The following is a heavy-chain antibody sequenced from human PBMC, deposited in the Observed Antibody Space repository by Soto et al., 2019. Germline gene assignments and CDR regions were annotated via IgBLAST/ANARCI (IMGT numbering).Heavy chain of an antibody. J-gene: IGHJ6*02. V-gene: IGHV5-10-1*01. Sequence: PGESLKISCKGSGYSFTSYWISWVRQMPGKGLEWMGRIDPSDSYTNYSPSFQGHVTISADKSISTAYLQWSSLKASDTAMYYCARHQTIVDKAYYYYYGIDVWRQGNTVTVSS. CDR3: ARHQTIVDKAYYYYYGIDV. D-gene: IGHD1-26*01. CDR1: GYSFTSYW. CDR2: IDPSDSYT.